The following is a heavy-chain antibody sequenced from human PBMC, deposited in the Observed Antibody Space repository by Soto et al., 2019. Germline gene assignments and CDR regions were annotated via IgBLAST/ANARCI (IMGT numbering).Heavy chain of an antibody. CDR1: GYSFSTYW. D-gene: IGHD3-22*01. Sequence: GESLKISCKGSGYSFSTYWIAWVRQMPGKGLEWMGMTYPGDSDTRHSASAQGQVAFSADKSTSTAYLQWSSLKASDTAMYYCARQGYYHSGGYFPFEHWGKGTQVTVS. CDR2: TYPGDSDT. V-gene: IGHV5-51*01. CDR3: ARQGYYHSGGYFPFEH. J-gene: IGHJ4*02.